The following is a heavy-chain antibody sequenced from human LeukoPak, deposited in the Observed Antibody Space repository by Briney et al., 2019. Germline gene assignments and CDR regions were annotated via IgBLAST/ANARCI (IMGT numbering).Heavy chain of an antibody. V-gene: IGHV4-34*01. CDR3: ARGQGGYCSSTICYKYYCYGMDV. CDR2: INHSGST. CDR1: GGSFSGYY. D-gene: IGHD2-2*03. Sequence: SETLSLTCAVYGGSFSGYYWSWIRQPPGKGLEWIGEINHSGSTNYNPSLKSRVTISVDTSKNQFSLKLSSVTAADTAVYYCARGQGGYCSSTICYKYYCYGMDVWGQGTTVTVSS. J-gene: IGHJ6*02.